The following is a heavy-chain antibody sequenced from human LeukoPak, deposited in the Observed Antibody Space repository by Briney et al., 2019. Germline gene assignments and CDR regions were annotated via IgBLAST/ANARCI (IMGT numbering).Heavy chain of an antibody. CDR1: VFTVSSNY. CDR2: IYYSGST. Sequence: PGGSLRLSCAASVFTVSSNYMSWVRQAPGKGLERIGHIYYSGSTNYNPSLKSRVTISVDTSKNQFSLKLTSVTAADTAVYYCARVGVVVTARWFDPWGQGTLVTVSS. J-gene: IGHJ5*02. V-gene: IGHV4-59*02. D-gene: IGHD2-21*02. CDR3: ARVGVVVTARWFDP.